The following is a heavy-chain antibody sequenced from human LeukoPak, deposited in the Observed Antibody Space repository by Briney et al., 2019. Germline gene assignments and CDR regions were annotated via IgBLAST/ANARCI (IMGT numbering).Heavy chain of an antibody. D-gene: IGHD3-22*01. V-gene: IGHV5-51*01. J-gene: IGHJ3*02. CDR1: GYSFTSYW. Sequence: GESLQISCKGSGYSFTSYWIGWVRQMAGKGLEWMGIIYPGDSDTRYSPSFQGQVTISADKSISTAYLQWSSLKASDTAMYYCARQEFGHYDSSAKGFSVCAFDIWGQGTVVTVSS. CDR3: ARQEFGHYDSSAKGFSVCAFDI. CDR2: IYPGDSDT.